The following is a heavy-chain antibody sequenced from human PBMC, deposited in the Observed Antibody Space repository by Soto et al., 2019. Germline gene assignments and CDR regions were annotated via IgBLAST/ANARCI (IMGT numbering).Heavy chain of an antibody. Sequence: PGGSLSLSWAASGFTFSSYAMSWVRQAPGKGLEWVSAISGSGGSTYYADSVKGRFTISRDNSKNTLYLQMNSLRAEDTAVYYCAKLSGRSPHYWGQGTLVTVSS. CDR2: ISGSGGST. D-gene: IGHD6-19*01. CDR3: AKLSGRSPHY. CDR1: GFTFSSYA. J-gene: IGHJ4*02. V-gene: IGHV3-23*01.